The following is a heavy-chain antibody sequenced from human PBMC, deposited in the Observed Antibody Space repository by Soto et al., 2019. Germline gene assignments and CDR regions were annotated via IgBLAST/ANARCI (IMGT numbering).Heavy chain of an antibody. CDR2: TYYRSRWYS. J-gene: IGHJ6*02. CDR3: ARSEEESDYYYFGLDV. Sequence: SQTLSLTCVIYGDSVSSSSVAWNWVRQSPSRGLEWLGRTYYRSRWYSDFAVSVRGRIVINADTSKNQFSLQLNSVTPEDTAVYFCARSEEESDYYYFGLDVWGQGTTVTVSS. D-gene: IGHD3-10*01. CDR1: GDSVSSSSVA. V-gene: IGHV6-1*01.